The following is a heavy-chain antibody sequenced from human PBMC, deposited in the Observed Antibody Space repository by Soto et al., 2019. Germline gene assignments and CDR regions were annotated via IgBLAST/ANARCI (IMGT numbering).Heavy chain of an antibody. D-gene: IGHD1-1*01. V-gene: IGHV1-69*13. J-gene: IGHJ6*02. Sequence: SVKVSCKASGGTFRSYAISWVRQAPGQGLEWMGGIIPIFGTANYAQKFQGRVTITADESTSTAYMELSSLRSEDMAVYYCARDEKWNPKRPYYYYGMDVWGQGTTVTVSS. CDR1: GGTFRSYA. CDR3: ARDEKWNPKRPYYYYGMDV. CDR2: IIPIFGTA.